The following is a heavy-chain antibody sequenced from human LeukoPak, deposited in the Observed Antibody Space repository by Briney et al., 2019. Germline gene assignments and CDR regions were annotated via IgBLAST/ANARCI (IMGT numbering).Heavy chain of an antibody. CDR1: GFTFSSYT. CDR2: ITSSSSTI. CDR3: GRDRSGLDY. V-gene: IGHV3-48*04. D-gene: IGHD6-25*01. Sequence: PGGSLRLSCAASGFTFSSYTMNWVRQAPGKGLEWVSYITSSSSTIYYADSVKGRFTISRDNAKNSLYLQMNSLRAEDTAVYYCGRDRSGLDYWGQGTLVTVSS. J-gene: IGHJ4*02.